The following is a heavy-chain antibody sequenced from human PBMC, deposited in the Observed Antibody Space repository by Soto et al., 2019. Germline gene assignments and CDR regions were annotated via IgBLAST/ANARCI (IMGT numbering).Heavy chain of an antibody. CDR3: TRPGLGLDFDY. Sequence: PGGSLRLSCAASGFTFTTAWINWVRQAPGKGLEWVGRIKSKANSYATAYAASVKGRFTISRDDSKNTAYLQMNSLKTEDTAVYYCTRPGLGLDFDYWGQGTLVTVSS. V-gene: IGHV3-73*01. J-gene: IGHJ4*02. CDR1: GFTFTTAW. D-gene: IGHD3-9*01. CDR2: IKSKANSYAT.